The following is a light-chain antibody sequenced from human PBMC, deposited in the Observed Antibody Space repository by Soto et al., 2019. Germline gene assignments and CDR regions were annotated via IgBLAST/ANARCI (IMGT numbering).Light chain of an antibody. CDR3: KQYVISPQT. CDR1: QSVSSSY. Sequence: EIVLTQSPGTLSLSPGERATLSCRASQSVSSSYLAWYQQKPGQAPRLLIYGASSRATGIPDRFSGSGSGTDFTLTISRLETEDFAVYYCKQYVISPQTFGQGTKVEIK. J-gene: IGKJ1*01. CDR2: GAS. V-gene: IGKV3-20*01.